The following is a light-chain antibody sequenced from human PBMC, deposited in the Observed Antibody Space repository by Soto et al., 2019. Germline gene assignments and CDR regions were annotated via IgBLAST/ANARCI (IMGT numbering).Light chain of an antibody. CDR2: SNN. J-gene: IGLJ2*01. CDR3: AAWDDSLNGPV. Sequence: QSVLTQPPSASGTPGQRVTISCSGSSSNIGSNTVNWYQQRPGTAPKLLIYSNNQRPSGVPDHFSGSKSGTSDSLAISGLQSEDEADYYCAAWDDSLNGPVFGGGTKLTVL. CDR1: SSNIGSNT. V-gene: IGLV1-44*01.